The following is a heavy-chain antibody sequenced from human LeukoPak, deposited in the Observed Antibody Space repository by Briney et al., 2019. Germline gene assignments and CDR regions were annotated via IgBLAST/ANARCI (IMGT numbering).Heavy chain of an antibody. CDR2: ISAYNGNT. D-gene: IGHD2-2*01. J-gene: IGHJ4*02. CDR1: GYTFTSDG. Sequence: GASVKVSCKASGYTFTSDGISWVRQAPGQGLEWMGWISAYNGNTNYAQKLQGRVTMTTDTSTSTAYMELRSLRSDDTAVYYCARDRLGYCSSTSCYPCDYWGQGTLVTVSS. CDR3: ARDRLGYCSSTSCYPCDY. V-gene: IGHV1-18*01.